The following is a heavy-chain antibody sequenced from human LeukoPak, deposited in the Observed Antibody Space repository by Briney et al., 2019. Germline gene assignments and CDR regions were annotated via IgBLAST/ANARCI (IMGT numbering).Heavy chain of an antibody. CDR3: ARGTTLRFLEWLLEGAGYNRFDP. D-gene: IGHD3-3*01. CDR2: INHSGST. V-gene: IGHV4-34*01. CDR1: GGSFSGYY. Sequence: SETLSLTCAVYGGSFSGYYWSWIRQPPGKGLEWIGEINHSGSTNYNPSLKSRVTISVDTSKNQFSLKLSSVTAADTAVYYCARGTTLRFLEWLLEGAGYNRFDPWGQGTLVTVSS. J-gene: IGHJ5*02.